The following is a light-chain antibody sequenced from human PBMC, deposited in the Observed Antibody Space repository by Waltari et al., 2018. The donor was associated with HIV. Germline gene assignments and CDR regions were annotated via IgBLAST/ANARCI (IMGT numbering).Light chain of an antibody. CDR1: QSLFNSNDGNTY. CDR2: TLS. CDR3: MQRVAFLPWT. V-gene: IGKV2-40*01. Sequence: DIVMTQTPLSLPVTPGEPASISCTSSQSLFNSNDGNTYLDWYVQRPGQSPQLLIYTLSYRASGVPDRFSVSGSGTEFTLNISGVEAEDAGVYYCMQRVAFLPWTFGQGTKVEIK. J-gene: IGKJ1*01.